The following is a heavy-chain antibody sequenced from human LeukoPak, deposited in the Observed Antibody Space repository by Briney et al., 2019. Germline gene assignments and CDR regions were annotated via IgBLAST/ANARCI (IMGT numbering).Heavy chain of an antibody. D-gene: IGHD3-3*01. Sequence: PSETLSLTCTVSGGSISSYYWSWIRQPPGKGLEWIGEINRYGSTNYNPSLKSRVTISVDTSNNQFSLKLSSVTAADTAVYYCARDGTRSYYDFWSGYSPTYYYYYYYMDVWGKGTTVTVSS. CDR1: GGSISSYY. CDR2: INRYGST. V-gene: IGHV4-34*01. J-gene: IGHJ6*03. CDR3: ARDGTRSYYDFWSGYSPTYYYYYYYMDV.